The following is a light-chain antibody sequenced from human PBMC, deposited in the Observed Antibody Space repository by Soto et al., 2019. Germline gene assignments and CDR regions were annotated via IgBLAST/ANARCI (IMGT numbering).Light chain of an antibody. CDR3: QQYGSSRWT. J-gene: IGKJ1*01. V-gene: IGKV3-20*01. CDR2: GAS. CDR1: QSIGGNF. Sequence: SPGTLSLSPGEGATLSCRASQSIGGNFLAWYQQRRGQAPRLLIHGASNRATGIPDRFSGSGSGTDFTLTITRLEPEDFAVYYCQQYGSSRWTFGQGTKVDIK.